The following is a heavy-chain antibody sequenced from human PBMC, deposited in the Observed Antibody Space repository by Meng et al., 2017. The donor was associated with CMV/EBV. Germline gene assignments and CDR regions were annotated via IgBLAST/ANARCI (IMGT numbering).Heavy chain of an antibody. Sequence: SVKVSCKASGGTFSSYAISWVRQAPGQGLEWMGGIIPILGIANYAQKFQGRVTITADKSTSTAYMELSSLRSEDTAVYYCASRRFYDFWSGYFKMDYYYGMDVWGQGTTVTVS. CDR1: GGTFSSYA. CDR3: ASRRFYDFWSGYFKMDYYYGMDV. V-gene: IGHV1-69*10. J-gene: IGHJ6*02. D-gene: IGHD3-3*01. CDR2: IIPILGIA.